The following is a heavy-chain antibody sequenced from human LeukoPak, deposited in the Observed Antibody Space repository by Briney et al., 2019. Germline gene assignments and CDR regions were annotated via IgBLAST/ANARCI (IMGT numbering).Heavy chain of an antibody. CDR3: ARVPSSDTVY. V-gene: IGHV4-59*01. CDR2: IYYSGST. Sequence: SETLSLTCTVSGGSISSYYWSWIRQPPGRGLEWIGYIYYSGSTNYNPSLKSRVTISVDTSKNQFSLKLSSVTAADTAVYYCARVPSSDTVYWGQGTLVTVSS. J-gene: IGHJ4*02. D-gene: IGHD6-19*01. CDR1: GGSISSYY.